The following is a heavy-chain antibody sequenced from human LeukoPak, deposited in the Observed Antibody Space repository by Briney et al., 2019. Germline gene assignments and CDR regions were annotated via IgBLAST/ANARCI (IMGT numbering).Heavy chain of an antibody. CDR1: GFTFSDYY. V-gene: IGHV3-11*01. CDR2: ISSSGSTI. Sequence: GGSLRLSCAASGFTFSDYYMSWIRQAPGKGLEWVSYISSSGSTIYYADPVKGRFTISRDNAKNSLYLQMNSLRAEDTAVYYCARGITYAVAAVDYWGQGTLVTVSS. CDR3: ARGITYAVAAVDY. J-gene: IGHJ4*02. D-gene: IGHD6-19*01.